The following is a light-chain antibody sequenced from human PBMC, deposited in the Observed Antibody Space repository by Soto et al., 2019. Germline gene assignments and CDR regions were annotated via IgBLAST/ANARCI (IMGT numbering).Light chain of an antibody. CDR1: SGSIASNY. J-gene: IGLJ3*02. Sequence: NFMLTQPHSVSESPGKTVTISCTRSSGSIASNYVQWYQQRPGSAPTTVIYEHNQRPSGVPDRFSGSKSGYTASLTVSGLQTEDEAFYYCSSSAGIYHYLVFGGGTKLTVL. CDR2: EHN. CDR3: SSSAGIYHYLV. V-gene: IGLV6-57*04.